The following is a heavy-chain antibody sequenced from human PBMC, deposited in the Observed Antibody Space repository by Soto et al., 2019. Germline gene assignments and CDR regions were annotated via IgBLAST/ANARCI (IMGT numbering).Heavy chain of an antibody. CDR2: ISGSGDNT. D-gene: IGHD2-21*01. CDR1: EFTFSTSA. CDR3: ADGGEWLFNFDY. J-gene: IGHJ4*02. V-gene: IGHV3-23*01. Sequence: GGSLRLSWAASEFTFSTSAISWVRQAAGKGLEWVSAISGSGDNTYYPDSVKGRFTISRDNSKNTLYLQMNSLRAEDTAVYYCADGGEWLFNFDYWGQGTLVTVSS.